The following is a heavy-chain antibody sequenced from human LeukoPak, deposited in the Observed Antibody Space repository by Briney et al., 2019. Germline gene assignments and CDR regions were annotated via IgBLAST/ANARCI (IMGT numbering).Heavy chain of an antibody. V-gene: IGHV1-18*01. Sequence: GASVKVSCKASGYTFTSYGISWVRQAPGQGLEWMGWISAYNGNTNYAQKLQGRVTMTTDTSASTAYMELSSLRSEDTAVYYCARDIAAAGKSVPNDYWGQGTLVTVSS. CDR1: GYTFTSYG. CDR3: ARDIAAAGKSVPNDY. CDR2: ISAYNGNT. J-gene: IGHJ4*02. D-gene: IGHD6-13*01.